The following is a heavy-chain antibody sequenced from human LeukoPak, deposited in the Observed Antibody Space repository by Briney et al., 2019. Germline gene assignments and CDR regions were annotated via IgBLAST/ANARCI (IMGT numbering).Heavy chain of an antibody. CDR2: IIPIFGSA. Sequence: SVKVSCKASGGTFSSYVINWVRQAPGQGLEWMGSIIPIFGSANYAQRFQDRVTITADESTNTAHLELSSLRTQGTAVYYCARVQNFYDSSGYYAYWGQGTLVTVSS. CDR3: ARVQNFYDSSGYYAY. D-gene: IGHD3-22*01. V-gene: IGHV1-69*13. CDR1: GGTFSSYV. J-gene: IGHJ4*02.